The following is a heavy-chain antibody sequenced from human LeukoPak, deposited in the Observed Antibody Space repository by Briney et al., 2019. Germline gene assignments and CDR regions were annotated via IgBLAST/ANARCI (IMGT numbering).Heavy chain of an antibody. Sequence: GGSLRLSCAASGFTFTIYAMSWVRQAPGKGLEWVSGIGAGGGSTNYADPVKGRFTISRDNSKNTLYLQMNSLRAEDTAVYYCAKPNSGWYNFDYWGQGTLVTVSS. V-gene: IGHV3-23*01. CDR3: AKPNSGWYNFDY. CDR2: IGAGGGST. D-gene: IGHD6-19*01. CDR1: GFTFTIYA. J-gene: IGHJ4*02.